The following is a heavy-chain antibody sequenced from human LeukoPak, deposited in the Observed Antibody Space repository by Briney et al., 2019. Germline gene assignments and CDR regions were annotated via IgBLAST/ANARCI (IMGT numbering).Heavy chain of an antibody. V-gene: IGHV3-23*01. CDR3: AKVEKVAGRYYFDY. J-gene: IGHJ4*02. D-gene: IGHD6-19*01. CDR2: ISGSGGST. CDR1: GFTFSSYA. Sequence: AGGSLRLSCAASGFTFSSYAMSWVRQAPGKGLEWVSAISGSGGSTYYADSVKSRFTISRDNSKNTLYLQMNSLRAEDTAVYYCAKVEKVAGRYYFDYWGQGTLVTVSS.